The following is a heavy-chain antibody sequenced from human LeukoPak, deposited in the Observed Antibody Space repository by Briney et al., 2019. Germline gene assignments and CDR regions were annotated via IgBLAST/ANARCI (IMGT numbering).Heavy chain of an antibody. CDR1: GFTFSSYA. V-gene: IGHV3-23*01. Sequence: GGSLRLSCAASGFTFSSYAMSWVRQAPGKGLEWVSAISGSGGSTYYADSVKGRFTISRDNSKNTLYLQMNSLRAEDTAVYYCAKDPRLSVTTSVDYGGQGTLVTVS. J-gene: IGHJ4*02. CDR3: AKDPRLSVTTSVDY. CDR2: ISGSGGST. D-gene: IGHD4-4*01.